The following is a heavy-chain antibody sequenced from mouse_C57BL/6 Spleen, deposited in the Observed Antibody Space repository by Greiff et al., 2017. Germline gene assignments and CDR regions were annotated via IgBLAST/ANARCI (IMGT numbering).Heavy chain of an antibody. CDR2: IHPNSGST. CDR1: GYTFTSYW. J-gene: IGHJ1*03. Sequence: QVQLQQPGAELVKPGASVKLSCKASGYTFTSYWMHWVKQRPGQGLEWIGMIHPNSGSTNYNEKFKSKATLTVDKSSSTAYMQLSSLTSEDSAVYYCARDDGYSWEFDVWGTGTTLTVSS. V-gene: IGHV1-64*01. D-gene: IGHD2-3*01. CDR3: ARDDGYSWEFDV.